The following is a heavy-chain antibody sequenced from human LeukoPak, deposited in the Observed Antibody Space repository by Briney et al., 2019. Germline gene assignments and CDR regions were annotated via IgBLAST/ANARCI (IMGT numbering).Heavy chain of an antibody. CDR1: GFTVSSNY. V-gene: IGHV3-53*01. D-gene: IGHD3-22*01. CDR2: ISSGGNT. J-gene: IGHJ4*02. Sequence: GGSLRLSCAASGFTVSSNYMSWVRQAPGEGLEWVAIISSGGNTYYADSVKGRFTISRDNSKNTLFLQINSLRAEDSAVYYCATDRERDPSVYYLVGGQGTLITVSS. CDR3: ATDRERDPSVYYLV.